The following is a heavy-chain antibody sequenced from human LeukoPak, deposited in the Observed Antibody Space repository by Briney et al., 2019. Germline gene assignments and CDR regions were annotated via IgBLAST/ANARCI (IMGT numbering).Heavy chain of an antibody. CDR2: IYYSGST. CDR1: GVSISTYY. CDR3: ARTRGHDSSGYYYFDY. J-gene: IGHJ4*02. V-gene: IGHV4-59*08. D-gene: IGHD3-22*01. Sequence: PSETLSLTCTVSGVSISTYYWSWIRQPPGKGLEWIGYIYYSGSTNYNPSLKSRVTISVDTSKNQCSLKLSSVTAAATALYYCARTRGHDSSGYYYFDYWGQGTLVTVSS.